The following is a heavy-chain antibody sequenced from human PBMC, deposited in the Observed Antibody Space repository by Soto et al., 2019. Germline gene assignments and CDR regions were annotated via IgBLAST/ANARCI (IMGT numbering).Heavy chain of an antibody. D-gene: IGHD3-22*01. Sequence: GGSLRLSCAASGFTFSSYAMSWVRQAPGKGLEWVSAISGSGGSTYYADSVKGRFTISRDNSKNTLYLQMNSLRAEDTAVYYCAKDYYYDSSGYYVDAFDIWGQGTMVTVSS. CDR3: AKDYYYDSSGYYVDAFDI. CDR2: ISGSGGST. CDR1: GFTFSSYA. J-gene: IGHJ3*02. V-gene: IGHV3-23*01.